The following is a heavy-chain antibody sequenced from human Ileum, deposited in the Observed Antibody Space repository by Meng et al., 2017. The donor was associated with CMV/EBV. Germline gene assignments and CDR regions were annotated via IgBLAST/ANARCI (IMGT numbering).Heavy chain of an antibody. D-gene: IGHD3-3*01. CDR3: ARVGFWSGYYFDY. CDR2: IYYNGST. CDR1: GASTGSSSYY. V-gene: IGHV4-39*07. J-gene: IGHJ4*02. Sequence: GSLRLSCGVSGASTGSSSYYWGWIRQPPGKGLEWLGTIYYNGSTYYNSSLKSRITISVDTSKNQFSLRLTFVTVADTAVYYCARVGFWSGYYFDYWGQGTLVTVSS.